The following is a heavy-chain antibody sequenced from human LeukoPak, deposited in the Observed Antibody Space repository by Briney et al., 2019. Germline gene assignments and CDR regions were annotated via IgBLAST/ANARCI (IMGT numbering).Heavy chain of an antibody. V-gene: IGHV4-39*07. J-gene: IGHJ4*02. Sequence: SETLSLTCTVSGGSISSSSYYWGWIRQPPGKGLEWIGSIYYSGSTYYNPSLKSRVTITVDTSKSQFSLKLSSVTAADTAVYYCARDLRELEKYYFDYWGQGTLVTVSS. CDR2: IYYSGST. CDR3: ARDLRELEKYYFDY. D-gene: IGHD1-26*01. CDR1: GGSISSSSYY.